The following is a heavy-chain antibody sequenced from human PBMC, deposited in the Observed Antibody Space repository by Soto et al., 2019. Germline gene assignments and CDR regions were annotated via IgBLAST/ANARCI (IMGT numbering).Heavy chain of an antibody. CDR2: ISGSGGST. V-gene: IGHV3-23*01. CDR3: AKDWLAVRGEPPTD. D-gene: IGHD3-10*01. J-gene: IGHJ4*02. Sequence: EVQLLESGGGLVQPGGSLRLSCAASGFTFSSYAMSWVRQAPGKGLEWVSAISGSGGSTYYADSVKGRFTISRDNSKNTLYLKMNRLRAEDTAVYYCAKDWLAVRGEPPTDWGQGTLVTVSS. CDR1: GFTFSSYA.